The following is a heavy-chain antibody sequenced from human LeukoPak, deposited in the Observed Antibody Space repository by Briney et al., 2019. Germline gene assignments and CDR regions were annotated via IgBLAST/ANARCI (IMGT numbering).Heavy chain of an antibody. CDR2: INPNIGVT. Sequence: ASVKVSCKASGYTFTGYYMHWVRQAPGQGLEWMGRINPNIGVTNYAQKFQGRVTMTRDMSTSTDYMELSSLRSEDTAVYYCARDNSVEDTAWWFDPWGQGTLVTVSS. D-gene: IGHD4-23*01. V-gene: IGHV1-2*06. J-gene: IGHJ5*02. CDR1: GYTFTGYY. CDR3: ARDNSVEDTAWWFDP.